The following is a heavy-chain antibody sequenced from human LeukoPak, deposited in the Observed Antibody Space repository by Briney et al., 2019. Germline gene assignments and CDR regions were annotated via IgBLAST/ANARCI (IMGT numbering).Heavy chain of an antibody. V-gene: IGHV1-8*01. J-gene: IGHJ4*02. Sequence: GASVKVPCKASGYTFTSYDINWVRQATGQGLEWMGWMNPNSGNTGYAQKFQGRVTMTRNTSISTAYMELSSLRSEDTAVYYCARGLRGARGGVGAYWGQGTLVTVSS. CDR2: MNPNSGNT. CDR3: ARGLRGARGGVGAY. CDR1: GYTFTSYD. D-gene: IGHD4/OR15-4a*01.